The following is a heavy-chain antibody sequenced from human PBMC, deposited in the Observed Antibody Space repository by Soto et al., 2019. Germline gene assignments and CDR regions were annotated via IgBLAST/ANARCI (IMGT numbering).Heavy chain of an antibody. D-gene: IGHD1-7*01. J-gene: IGHJ4*02. CDR3: AVRGWNYPFDY. Sequence: SETLSLTCAVSSGSISSSNCWSWVRQPPGKGLEWIGEIYHSGSTNYNPSLKSRVTISVDKSKNQFSLKLSSVTAADTAVYYCAVRGWNYPFDYWGQGTLVTVSS. V-gene: IGHV4-4*02. CDR2: IYHSGST. CDR1: SGSISSSNC.